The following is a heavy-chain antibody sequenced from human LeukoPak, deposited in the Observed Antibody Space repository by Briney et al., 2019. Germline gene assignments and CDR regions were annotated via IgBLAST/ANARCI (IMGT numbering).Heavy chain of an antibody. V-gene: IGHV3-53*01. CDR2: IYSGGST. D-gene: IGHD5-24*01. Sequence: QSGGSPRLSCAASEFSVSSNYMSWVRQAPGKGLEWVSVIYSGGSTYYADSVKGRFTISRDNSKNTLYLQMNSLRAEDTAVYYCAKSGYNRFDYWGQGTLVTVSS. J-gene: IGHJ4*02. CDR3: AKSGYNRFDY. CDR1: EFSVSSNY.